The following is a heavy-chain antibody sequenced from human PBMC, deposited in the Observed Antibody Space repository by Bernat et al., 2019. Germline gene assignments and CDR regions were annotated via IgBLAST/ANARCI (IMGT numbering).Heavy chain of an antibody. CDR1: GFTFSSYG. V-gene: IGHV3-33*01. Sequence: QVQLVESGGGVVQPGGSLRLSCAASGFTFSSYGMHWVRQAPGKGLEWVAVSWYDESNKYYADSVKGRFTISRDNSKNTLYLEMNSLRAEDTAVYYCARGYSSSSGVFDIWGQGTVVTVSS. D-gene: IGHD6-6*01. CDR3: ARGYSSSSGVFDI. J-gene: IGHJ3*02. CDR2: SWYDESNK.